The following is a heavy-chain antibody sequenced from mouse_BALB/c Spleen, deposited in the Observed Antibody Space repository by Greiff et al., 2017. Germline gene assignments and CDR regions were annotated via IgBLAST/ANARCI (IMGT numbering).Heavy chain of an antibody. CDR3: ASMTFITTVDWYFDV. J-gene: IGHJ1*01. CDR1: GYAFSSSW. CDR2: IYPGDGDT. D-gene: IGHD1-1*01. V-gene: IGHV1-82*01. Sequence: VQLQQSGPELVKPGASVKISCKASGYAFSSSWMNWVKQRPGQGLEWIGRIYPGDGDTNYNGKFKGKATLTADKSSSTAYMQLSSLTSVDSAVFFCASMTFITTVDWYFDVWGAGTTVTVSS.